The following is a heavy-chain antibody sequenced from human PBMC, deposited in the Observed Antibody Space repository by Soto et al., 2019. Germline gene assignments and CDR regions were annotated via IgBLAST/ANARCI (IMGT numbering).Heavy chain of an antibody. D-gene: IGHD3-22*01. CDR2: IYYSGST. J-gene: IGHJ4*02. Sequence: SETLSLTCTVSGGSISSSSYYWGWIRQPPGKGLEWIGSIYYSGSTYYNPSLKSRVTISVDTSKNQFSLKLSSVTAADTAVYYCASPHYYDSSGYLDYWGQGTLVTVSS. V-gene: IGHV4-39*01. CDR3: ASPHYYDSSGYLDY. CDR1: GGSISSSSYY.